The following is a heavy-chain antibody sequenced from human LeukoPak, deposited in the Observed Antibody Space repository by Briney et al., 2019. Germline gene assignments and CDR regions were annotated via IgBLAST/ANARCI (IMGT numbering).Heavy chain of an antibody. J-gene: IGHJ6*03. D-gene: IGHD1-26*01. CDR1: GFNFSSYG. CDR2: IRYGGSNK. CDR3: AKGRGWEASYYYYYMDV. Sequence: GSLRLSCAASGFNFSSYGIHLVRPAPGKGLEWVAFIRYGGSNKYYTDSVKGRFTISRDNSKNTLYLQMNSLRAEDTAVYYCAKGRGWEASYYYYYMDVWGKGTTVTISS. V-gene: IGHV3-30*02.